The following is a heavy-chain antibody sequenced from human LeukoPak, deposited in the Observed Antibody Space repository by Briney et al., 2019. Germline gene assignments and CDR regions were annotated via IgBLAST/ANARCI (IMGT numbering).Heavy chain of an antibody. CDR1: GFTFSNYA. CDR2: MSYDGSNK. J-gene: IGHJ4*02. D-gene: IGHD4-17*01. CDR3: ARGGVTTMTLRDLWLDY. V-gene: IGHV3-30-3*01. Sequence: GGSLRLSCAASGFTFSNYAMQWVRQAQGKGMEWEALMSYDGSNKLYADSVKGRFTISRDNSKSTLYLQMNSLKAEDTAVYYCARGGVTTMTLRDLWLDYWGQGTLVTVSS.